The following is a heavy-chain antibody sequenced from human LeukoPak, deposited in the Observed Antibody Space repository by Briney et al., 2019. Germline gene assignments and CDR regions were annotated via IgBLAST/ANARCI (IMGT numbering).Heavy chain of an antibody. CDR2: IYYSGST. J-gene: IGHJ4*02. CDR3: ARGGPSYGSGSYYIARSY. D-gene: IGHD3-10*01. V-gene: IGHV4-39*07. Sequence: SETLSLTCTVSGGSISSSSYYWGWIRQPPGKGLEWIGSIYYSGSTYYNPSLKSRVTISVDTSKNQFSLKLSSVTAADTAVYYCARGGPSYGSGSYYIARSYWGQGTLVTVSS. CDR1: GGSISSSSYY.